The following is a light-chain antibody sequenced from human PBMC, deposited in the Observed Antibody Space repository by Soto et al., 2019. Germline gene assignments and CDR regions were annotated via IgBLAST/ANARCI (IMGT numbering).Light chain of an antibody. CDR1: SSDVGYYKY. Sequence: SVLPQPASVSGSPGQSITISCSGTSSDVGYYKYVSWYQQHPGKAPKLMIYEVSNRPSGVSNRFSGSKSGNTASLTISGLQAADEADYYCSSYTGRSSLYVFGTGTKVT. CDR2: EVS. V-gene: IGLV2-14*01. CDR3: SSYTGRSSLYV. J-gene: IGLJ1*01.